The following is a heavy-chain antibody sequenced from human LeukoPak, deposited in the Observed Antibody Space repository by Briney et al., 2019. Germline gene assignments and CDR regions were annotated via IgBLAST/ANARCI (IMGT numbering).Heavy chain of an antibody. CDR1: GFTFSNYW. CDR3: TRGPPYGSQSDFFDY. D-gene: IGHD3-10*01. J-gene: IGHJ4*02. V-gene: IGHV3-7*01. CDR2: VKQDVNVK. Sequence: PGGSLRLSCAASGFTFSNYWMNWVRQAPGKGLEWVASVKQDVNVKYYADSAKGRFTISRDNAKNSVYLQMNSLRVEDTAVYYCTRGPPYGSQSDFFDYWGQGTLVTVSS.